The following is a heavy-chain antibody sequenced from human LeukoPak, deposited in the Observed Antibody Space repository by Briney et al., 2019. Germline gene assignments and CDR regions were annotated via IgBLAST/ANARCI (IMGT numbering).Heavy chain of an antibody. D-gene: IGHD3-9*01. CDR1: GFTFSGAW. V-gene: IGHV3-74*01. J-gene: IGHJ4*02. CDR2: INNDGSTT. Sequence: PGGSLRLSCAASGFTFSGAWMHWVRQAPGKGLVWVSRINNDGSTTRYADSVKGRFTISRDNSKNTLYLQMNSLRAEDTAVYYCARDRRSDFDWLLYSQEYYFDYWGQGTLVTVSS. CDR3: ARDRRSDFDWLLYSQEYYFDY.